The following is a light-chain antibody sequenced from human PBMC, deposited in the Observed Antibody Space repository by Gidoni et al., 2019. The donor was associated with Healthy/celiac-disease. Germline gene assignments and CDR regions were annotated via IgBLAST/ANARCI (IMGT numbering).Light chain of an antibody. CDR1: SSDVGVYNY. CDR2: EVS. J-gene: IGLJ2*01. CDR3: SSYTSSSTLV. Sequence: QSALPQPASVSGSPGQSIPISCTGTSSDVGVYNYVSWYQQHPGKAPKLMIYEVSNRPSGVPDRFSGSKSGNTASLTISGLQAEDEADYYCSSYTSSSTLVFGGGTKLTVL. V-gene: IGLV2-14*01.